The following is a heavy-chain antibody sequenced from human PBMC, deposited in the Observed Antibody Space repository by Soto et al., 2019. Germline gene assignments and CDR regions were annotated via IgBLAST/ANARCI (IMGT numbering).Heavy chain of an antibody. J-gene: IGHJ5*02. Sequence: QLQLQESGSGLVKPSQTLSLTCAVSGGSISSGGYSWSWIRQPPGKGLEWIGYIYHSGSTYYNPSLKSRVTISVDRSKNQFSLKLSSVTAAATAGYYCARDIVLEGWFDPWGQGTLVTVSS. V-gene: IGHV4-30-2*01. CDR1: GGSISSGGYS. CDR2: IYHSGST. D-gene: IGHD2-8*02. CDR3: ARDIVLEGWFDP.